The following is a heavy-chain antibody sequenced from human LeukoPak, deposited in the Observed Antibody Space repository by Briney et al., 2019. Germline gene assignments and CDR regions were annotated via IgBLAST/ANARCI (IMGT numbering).Heavy chain of an antibody. J-gene: IGHJ6*02. D-gene: IGHD2-2*01. Sequence: GGSLRLSCAASGFTFSSYGMHWVRQAPGKGLEWVAVIWYDGSNKYYADFVKGRFTISRDNSKNTLYLQMNSLRAEDTAVYYCARAGGYCSSTSCPYYYYYGMDVWGQGTTVTVSS. CDR1: GFTFSSYG. CDR2: IWYDGSNK. CDR3: ARAGGYCSSTSCPYYYYYGMDV. V-gene: IGHV3-33*01.